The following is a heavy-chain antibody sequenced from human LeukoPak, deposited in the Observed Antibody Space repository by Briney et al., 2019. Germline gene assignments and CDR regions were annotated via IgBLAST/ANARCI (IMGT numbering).Heavy chain of an antibody. CDR1: GFTFSSYE. Sequence: GGSLRLSCAASGFTFSSYEMNWVRQAPGKGLEWVPYISSSGSTIYYADSVKGRFTISRDNAKNSLYLQMNSLRAEDTAVYYCARSDSSGPSRWEYWGQGTLVTVSS. CDR2: ISSSGSTI. V-gene: IGHV3-48*03. CDR3: ARSDSSGPSRWEY. J-gene: IGHJ4*02. D-gene: IGHD3-22*01.